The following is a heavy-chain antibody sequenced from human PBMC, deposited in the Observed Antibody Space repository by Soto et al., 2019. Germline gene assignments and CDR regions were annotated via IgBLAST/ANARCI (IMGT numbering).Heavy chain of an antibody. CDR3: ARDFAWAFDY. J-gene: IGHJ4*02. Sequence: EVQLVESGGGLVQPVGSLRLSCVASGFTFSSYTMNWVRQAPGKGLEWVSYISTNSRTIHYADSVKGRFTISRDNAKNSLYLQMNSLRDEDTAVYYCARDFAWAFDYWGQGTLLTVSP. V-gene: IGHV3-48*02. D-gene: IGHD1-26*01. CDR2: ISTNSRTI. CDR1: GFTFSSYT.